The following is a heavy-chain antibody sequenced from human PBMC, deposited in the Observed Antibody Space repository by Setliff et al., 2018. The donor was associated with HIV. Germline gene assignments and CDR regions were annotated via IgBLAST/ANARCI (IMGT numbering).Heavy chain of an antibody. CDR1: GFVFSDHS. Sequence: PGGSLRLSCAASGFVFSDHSLHWVRQAPGEGLEWLSYISATGTTVSYADSVRGRFIISRDSVRNVLYLQMKNLRVEDTAVYFCAREYDSRGRFDSWGQGILVTVS. CDR2: ISATGTTV. D-gene: IGHD3-22*01. J-gene: IGHJ4*02. V-gene: IGHV3-48*01. CDR3: AREYDSRGRFDS.